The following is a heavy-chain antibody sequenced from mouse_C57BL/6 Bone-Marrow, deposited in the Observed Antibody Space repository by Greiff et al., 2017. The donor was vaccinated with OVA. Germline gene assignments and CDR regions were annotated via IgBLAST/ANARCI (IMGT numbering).Heavy chain of an antibody. CDR1: GYTFTDYY. J-gene: IGHJ4*01. CDR3: ARADYYGSSYDAMDY. CDR2: IYPGSGNT. V-gene: IGHV1-76*01. D-gene: IGHD1-1*01. Sequence: VQLQESGAELVRPRASVKLSCKASGYTFTDYYINWVKQRPGQGLEWIARIYPGSGNTYYNEKFKGKATLTAEKSSSTAYMQLSSLTSEDSAVYFCARADYYGSSYDAMDYWGQGTSVTVSS.